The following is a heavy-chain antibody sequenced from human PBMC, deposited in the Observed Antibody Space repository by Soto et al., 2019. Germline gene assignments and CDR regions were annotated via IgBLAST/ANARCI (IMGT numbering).Heavy chain of an antibody. CDR1: GVSLSTSGMC. V-gene: IGHV2-70*01. J-gene: IGHJ4*02. CDR3: ARIPYSATTADYSYYFDY. CDR2: IDGDDDK. Sequence: SGPTLVNPTQTLTLTCTFSGVSLSTSGMCVSWIRQPPGKALEGLALIDGDDDKYYSTSLKTRLTISKDTSKNQVVLTMTNMDPVDTATSYCARIPYSATTADYSYYFDYCRQGTMVTVSS. D-gene: IGHD4-17*01.